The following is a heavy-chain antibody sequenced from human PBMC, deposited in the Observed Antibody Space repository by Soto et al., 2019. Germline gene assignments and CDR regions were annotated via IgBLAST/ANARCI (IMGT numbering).Heavy chain of an antibody. V-gene: IGHV3-64*01. D-gene: IGHD4-17*01. J-gene: IGHJ6*03. Sequence: EVQLVESGGGLVQPGGSLRLSCAASGFTFSSYAMHWVRQAPGKGLEYVSAISSNGGSTYYANSVKGRFTISRDNSKNTLYLQMGSLRAEDMAVYYCATDYGDYPYYYYYMDVWGKGTTVTVSS. CDR3: ATDYGDYPYYYYYMDV. CDR1: GFTFSSYA. CDR2: ISSNGGST.